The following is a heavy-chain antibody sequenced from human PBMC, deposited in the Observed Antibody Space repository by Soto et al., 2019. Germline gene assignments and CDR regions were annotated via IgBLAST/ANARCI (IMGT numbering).Heavy chain of an antibody. CDR3: ARGCKVAGTWDY. CDR1: GGSISSYY. Sequence: QVQLQESGPGLVKPSETLSLTCTVSGGSISSYYWSWIRQPPGRGLEWIGYIYYSGSTNYNPSLKSRVTISVDTSKNQFSLKLSSVTAADTAVYYCARGCKVAGTWDYWGQGTLVTVSS. CDR2: IYYSGST. J-gene: IGHJ4*02. D-gene: IGHD6-19*01. V-gene: IGHV4-59*01.